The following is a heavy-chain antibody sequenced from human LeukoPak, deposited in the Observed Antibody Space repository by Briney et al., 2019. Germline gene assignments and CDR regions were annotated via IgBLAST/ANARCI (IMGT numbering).Heavy chain of an antibody. D-gene: IGHD3-10*01. CDR2: FSVSDGRT. CDR3: AKQHAATGGYFDY. Sequence: PGGSLRLSCAASGFTFSDYYMTWIRQAPGKGLEYISTFSVSDGRTYYADSVKGRFTISRDNSKYTLYLQMNSLRAEDTAVYYCAKQHAATGGYFDYWGQGTLVTVSS. CDR1: GFTFSDYY. J-gene: IGHJ4*02. V-gene: IGHV3-23*01.